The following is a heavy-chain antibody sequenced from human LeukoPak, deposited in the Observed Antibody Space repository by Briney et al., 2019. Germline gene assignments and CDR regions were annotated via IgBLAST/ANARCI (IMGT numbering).Heavy chain of an antibody. D-gene: IGHD5-12*01. CDR2: ITDNGRKI. J-gene: IGHJ4*02. Sequence: GGSLRLSCAASGFTFSDYYMGWIRQAPGKGLEWVSYITDNGRKIYYADSVKGRFIISRDNAKYSLYLQMNSLRAEDTAVYYCARALATMFFDYWGQGTLVTVST. CDR3: ARALATMFFDY. V-gene: IGHV3-11*01. CDR1: GFTFSDYY.